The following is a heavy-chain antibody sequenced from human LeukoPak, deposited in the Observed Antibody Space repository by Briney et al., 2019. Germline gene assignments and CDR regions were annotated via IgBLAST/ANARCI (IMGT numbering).Heavy chain of an antibody. CDR2: IYYSGST. Sequence: SETLSLTCTVSGGSISSYYWSWIRQPPGKGLEWIGYIYYSGSTNYNPSLKIRVTISVDTSKNQFSLKLSSVTAADTAVYYCARVGSTSWGGYYYYMDVWGKGTTVTVSS. D-gene: IGHD2-2*01. V-gene: IGHV4-59*01. J-gene: IGHJ6*03. CDR1: GGSISSYY. CDR3: ARVGSTSWGGYYYYMDV.